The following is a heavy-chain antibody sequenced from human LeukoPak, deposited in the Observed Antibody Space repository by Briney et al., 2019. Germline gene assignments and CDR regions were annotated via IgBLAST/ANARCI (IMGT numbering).Heavy chain of an antibody. Sequence: LAGGSLRLSCVPSGFTFTTYAMNWVRQAPGKGLEWASGITSGGRTYYADSVKGRFTISRDGSKNTLYLQMTSLRADDTALYYCARSIPPDFWGQGTLVTVSS. V-gene: IGHV3-23*01. CDR2: ITSGGRT. D-gene: IGHD1-26*01. J-gene: IGHJ4*02. CDR3: ARSIPPDF. CDR1: GFTFTTYA.